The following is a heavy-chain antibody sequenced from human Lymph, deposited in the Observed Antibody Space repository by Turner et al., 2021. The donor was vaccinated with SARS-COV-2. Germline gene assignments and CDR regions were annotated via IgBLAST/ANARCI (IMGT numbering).Heavy chain of an antibody. CDR3: ASNFWSAYRLDY. CDR2: ISYDGSNK. D-gene: IGHD3-3*01. Sequence: QVQLVESGGGVVQPGSSLRLSCVASGFTLSNYAMHWVRQAPGKGLEWVAVISYDGSNKYYADSVKGRFTISRDNSKNTLYLQMNSLRAEDTAVYYCASNFWSAYRLDYWGQGTLVTVSS. CDR1: GFTLSNYA. V-gene: IGHV3-30-3*01. J-gene: IGHJ4*02.